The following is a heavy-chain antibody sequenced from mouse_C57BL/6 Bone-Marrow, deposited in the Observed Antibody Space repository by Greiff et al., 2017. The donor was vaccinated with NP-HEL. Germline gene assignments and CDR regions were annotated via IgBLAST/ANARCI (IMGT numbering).Heavy chain of an antibody. CDR3: ARDGYYGSSFYYFDY. J-gene: IGHJ2*01. D-gene: IGHD1-1*01. CDR1: GYSITSGYY. V-gene: IGHV3-6*01. Sequence: ESGPGLVKPSQSLSLTCSVTGYSITSGYYWNWIRQFPGNKLEWMGYISYDGSNNYNPSLKNRISITRDTSKNQFFLKLNSVTTEDTATYYCARDGYYGSSFYYFDYWGQGTTLTVSS. CDR2: ISYDGSN.